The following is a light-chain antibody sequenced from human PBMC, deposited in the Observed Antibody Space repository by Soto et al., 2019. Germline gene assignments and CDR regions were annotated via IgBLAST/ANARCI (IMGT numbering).Light chain of an antibody. CDR2: KDN. Sequence: FMLTQPHSVSESPGKTVTMSCTRSSGSIANNFVQWYQQRPGSSPTTVIYKDNQRPSGAPDRFSGSIDSSSNSASLSISRLKTEDEADYYCQSYDNNNHGVFGGGTKLTVL. CDR1: SGSIANNF. V-gene: IGLV6-57*01. J-gene: IGLJ3*02. CDR3: QSYDNNNHGV.